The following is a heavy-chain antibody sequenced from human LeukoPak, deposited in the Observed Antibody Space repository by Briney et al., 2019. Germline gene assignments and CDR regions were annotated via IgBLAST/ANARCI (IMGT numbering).Heavy chain of an antibody. CDR1: GGSLSGYY. J-gene: IGHJ5*02. CDR2: INHSGST. CDR3: ARRRKSMRGYSNGGWFDP. Sequence: PSETLSLTCAVYGGSLSGYYWSWIRQPPGKGLEWIGEINHSGSTNYNPSLKSRVTISVDTSKNQFSLKLSSVTAADTAVYYCARRRKSMRGYSNGGWFDPWGQGTLVTVSS. D-gene: IGHD5-18*01. V-gene: IGHV4-34*01.